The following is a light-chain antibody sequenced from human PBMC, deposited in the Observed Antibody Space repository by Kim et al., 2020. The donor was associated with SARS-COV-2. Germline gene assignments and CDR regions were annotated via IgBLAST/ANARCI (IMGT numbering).Light chain of an antibody. Sequence: SPGERAPHSCRASQSVSSNYLAWYQQKPGQAPRLLIHGASSRATGIPDRFSGSGSGTDFTLTISRLEPEDFAVYYCQQYGTSPPYTFGQGTKLEIK. J-gene: IGKJ2*01. CDR1: QSVSSNY. CDR2: GAS. CDR3: QQYGTSPPYT. V-gene: IGKV3-20*01.